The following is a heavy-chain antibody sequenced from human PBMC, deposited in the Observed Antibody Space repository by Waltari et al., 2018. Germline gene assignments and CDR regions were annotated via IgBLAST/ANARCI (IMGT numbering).Heavy chain of an antibody. CDR2: IKQDGSEK. CDR3: ARVAVAGTSDFDY. Sequence: EVQLVESGGGLVQPGGSLRLSCAASGFTFSSYGMSWVRQAPGKGLEWVANIKQDGSEKYYVDSVKGRFTISRDNAKNSLYLQMNSLRAEDTAVYYCARVAVAGTSDFDYWGQGTLVTVSS. V-gene: IGHV3-7*04. D-gene: IGHD6-19*01. J-gene: IGHJ4*02. CDR1: GFTFSSYG.